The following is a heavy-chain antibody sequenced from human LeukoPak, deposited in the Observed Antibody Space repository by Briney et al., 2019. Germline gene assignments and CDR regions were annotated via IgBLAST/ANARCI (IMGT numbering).Heavy chain of an antibody. V-gene: IGHV3-23*01. D-gene: IGHD1-26*01. Sequence: TGGSLRLSCAASGFTLSSYAMSWVRQAPGKGLEWVAATSARDGKAYYADSVKGRFTISRDNSKNTLYLQLNSLRAEDTAVYYCAKDSAVSGSYPDASDIWGQGTMVTVSS. J-gene: IGHJ3*02. CDR1: GFTLSSYA. CDR3: AKDSAVSGSYPDASDI. CDR2: TSARDGKA.